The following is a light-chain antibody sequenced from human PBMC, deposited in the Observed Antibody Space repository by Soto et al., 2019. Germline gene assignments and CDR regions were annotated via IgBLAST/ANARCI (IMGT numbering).Light chain of an antibody. V-gene: IGKV1-5*03. Sequence: DIQMTQSPSTLHASVEDRVTITSRASQSISSWLAWYQQKPGKAPKLLIYKASSLERGVPSRFSGSASGTEFTLTSSSLQPDDFATYYCQQYNSYLYTFGQGTKREIK. CDR3: QQYNSYLYT. CDR2: KAS. J-gene: IGKJ2*01. CDR1: QSISSW.